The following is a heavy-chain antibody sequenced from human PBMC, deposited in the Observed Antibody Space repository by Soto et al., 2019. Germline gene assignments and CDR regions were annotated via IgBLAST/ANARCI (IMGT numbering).Heavy chain of an antibody. CDR2: IYYSGST. CDR3: ARVGLYWNFEY. V-gene: IGHV4-30-4*01. D-gene: IGHD2-2*02. J-gene: IGHJ4*02. Sequence: SETLSLTCTFSVVSISSGDYYCSWIRQPPWKGLEWIGYIYYSGSTYYNPSLKSRVTISVDTSKNQLSLKLSSVTAADTAVYYCARVGLYWNFEYLGQGTLDTVSS. CDR1: VVSISSGDYY.